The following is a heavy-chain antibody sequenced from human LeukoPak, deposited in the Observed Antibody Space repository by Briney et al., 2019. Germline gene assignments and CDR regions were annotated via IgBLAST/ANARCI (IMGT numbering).Heavy chain of an antibody. CDR1: GGTFSSYA. J-gene: IGHJ4*02. D-gene: IGHD6-13*01. V-gene: IGHV1-69*05. Sequence: ASVKVSCKASGGTFSSYAISWVRQAPGQGLEWMGRIIPIFGTANYAQKFQGRVTITTDESTSTAYMELSSLRSEDAAVYYCAGGIAAAGTDYWGQGTLVTVSS. CDR3: AGGIAAAGTDY. CDR2: IIPIFGTA.